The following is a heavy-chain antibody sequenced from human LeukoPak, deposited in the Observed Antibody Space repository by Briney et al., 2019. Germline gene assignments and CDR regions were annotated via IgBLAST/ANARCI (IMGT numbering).Heavy chain of an antibody. CDR3: ARGHSSSWYPPHYYYYGMGV. CDR1: GGSISSYY. Sequence: SETLSLTCTVSGGSISSYYWSWIRQPPGKGLEWIGYIYYSGSTNYNPSLKSRVTISVDTSKNQFSLKLSSVTAADTAVYYCARGHSSSWYPPHYYYYGMGVWGQGTTVTVSS. CDR2: IYYSGST. J-gene: IGHJ6*02. D-gene: IGHD6-13*01. V-gene: IGHV4-59*01.